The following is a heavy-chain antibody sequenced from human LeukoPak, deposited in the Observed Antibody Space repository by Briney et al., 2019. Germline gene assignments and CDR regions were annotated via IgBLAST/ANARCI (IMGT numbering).Heavy chain of an antibody. CDR2: ISGSGGST. D-gene: IGHD6-13*01. Sequence: GGSLRLSCAASGFTFSSYAMSWVRQAPGKGLEWVSAISGSGGSTYYADSVRGRFTISRDNSKNTLYLQMNSLRAEDTAVYCCAKDGGSWGVGEWFDPWGQGTLVTVSS. CDR3: AKDGGSWGVGEWFDP. J-gene: IGHJ5*02. V-gene: IGHV3-23*01. CDR1: GFTFSSYA.